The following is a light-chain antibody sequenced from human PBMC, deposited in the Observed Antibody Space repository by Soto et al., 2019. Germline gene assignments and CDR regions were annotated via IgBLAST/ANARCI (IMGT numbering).Light chain of an antibody. Sequence: DIQMTQSPSTLSASLGDRVTITCRASQNISTWLAWYQQKPGKAPKLLIYDASTLETDVPSRFSGTGSGTEFILTITNLQPEDFATYYCLQHTYIWSFGQGTKVDIK. J-gene: IGKJ1*01. CDR2: DAS. V-gene: IGKV1-5*01. CDR1: QNISTW. CDR3: LQHTYIWS.